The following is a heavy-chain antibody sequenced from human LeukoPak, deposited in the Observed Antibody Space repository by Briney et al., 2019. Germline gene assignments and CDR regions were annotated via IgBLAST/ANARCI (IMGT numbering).Heavy chain of an antibody. CDR2: IRYDGSNK. CDR3: AKMYYYDSSGWSPFDY. V-gene: IGHV3-30*02. Sequence: GGSLRLSCAASGFTFSSYGMHWVRQAPGKGLEWVAFIRYDGSNKYYADSVKGRFTTSRDNSKNTLYLQMNSLRAEDTAVYYCAKMYYYDSSGWSPFDYWGQGTLVTVSS. CDR1: GFTFSSYG. J-gene: IGHJ4*02. D-gene: IGHD3-22*01.